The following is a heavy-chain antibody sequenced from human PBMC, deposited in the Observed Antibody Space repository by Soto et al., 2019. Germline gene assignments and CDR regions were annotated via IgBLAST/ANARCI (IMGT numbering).Heavy chain of an antibody. V-gene: IGHV1-18*01. J-gene: IGHJ6*03. D-gene: IGHD2-15*01. CDR3: ARGPGYCSGGSCYANRYYYYYMDV. CDR1: GYTFTSYG. Sequence: ASVKVSCKASGYTFTSYGISWVRQAPGQGHEWMGWISANNGNTSYAQKFQGRVTMTTNTSTSTAYMELSSLRSEDTAVYYCARGPGYCSGGSCYANRYYYYYMDVWGKGTTVTVSS. CDR2: ISANNGNT.